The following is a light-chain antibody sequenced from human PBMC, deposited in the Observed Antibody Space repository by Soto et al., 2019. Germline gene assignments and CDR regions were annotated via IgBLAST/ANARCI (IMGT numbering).Light chain of an antibody. V-gene: IGLV2-23*02. CDR3: CTYAGHVPK. CDR2: EVD. J-gene: IGLJ2*01. CDR1: TSDVAYYDL. Sequence: QSALTQPASVSGSPGQSITISCAGTTSDVAYYDLVSWYQQHPGRAPKLLIYEVDKRPSGISVRFSGFKSGATASLTISGLLPDDEAVYFCCTYAGHVPKFGGGTKLTVL.